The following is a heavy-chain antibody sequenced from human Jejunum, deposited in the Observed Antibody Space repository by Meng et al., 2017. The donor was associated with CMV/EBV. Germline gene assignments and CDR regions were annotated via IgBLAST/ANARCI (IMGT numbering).Heavy chain of an antibody. D-gene: IGHD1-26*01. CDR3: ANEFGSSLYGW. V-gene: IGHV3-21*01. J-gene: IGHJ4*02. CDR2: ISSSSSYI. CDR1: GFTFSTYN. Sequence: LSCVASGFTFSTYNLNWVRQAPGKGLEWVSYISSSSSYIYYADSVKGRFTISRDNAKNSLYLQMDSLRVEDTAVYYCANEFGSSLYGWWGQGSLVTVSS.